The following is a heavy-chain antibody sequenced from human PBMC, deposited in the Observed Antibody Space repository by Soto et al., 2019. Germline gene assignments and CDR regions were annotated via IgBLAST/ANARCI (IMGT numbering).Heavy chain of an antibody. Sequence: PGGSLRLSCAASGFTFSNYAMSWVRQAPGKGLEWVSGISGFGGTTYYSDSVKGRFTISRDSSTNTLFLQMNSLTAEDTGVYYCARDATGRGARPNTNWFDPWGQGTLVTVSS. D-gene: IGHD3-10*01. J-gene: IGHJ5*02. CDR3: ARDATGRGARPNTNWFDP. CDR2: ISGFGGTT. V-gene: IGHV3-23*01. CDR1: GFTFSNYA.